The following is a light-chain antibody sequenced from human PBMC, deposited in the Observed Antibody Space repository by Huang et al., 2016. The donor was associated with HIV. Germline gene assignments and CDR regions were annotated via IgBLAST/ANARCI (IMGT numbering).Light chain of an antibody. CDR2: AAS. V-gene: IGKV1-39*01. Sequence: DIQMTQSPSSLSASVGDRVTITCRASQSISSYLNWYRQKPGKAPKLLIYAASSLQSWVPSRFSGSGSGTDFTLTISSLQPEDFATYYCQQSYSTLTFGGGTKVEIK. CDR1: QSISSY. CDR3: QQSYSTLT. J-gene: IGKJ4*01.